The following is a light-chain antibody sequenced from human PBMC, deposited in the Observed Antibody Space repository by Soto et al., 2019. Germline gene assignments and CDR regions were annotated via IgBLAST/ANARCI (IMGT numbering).Light chain of an antibody. J-gene: IGKJ2*02. CDR3: QQLNSYPRT. CDR1: QGISSY. CDR2: AAS. Sequence: QLTQSPSFLSASVGDRVTITCRASQGISSYLAWYQQKPGKAPKLLMYAASTLQSGVPSRFSGSGSGTEFTLTISSLQPEDFATYYCQQLNSYPRTFGQGTKLEIK. V-gene: IGKV1-9*01.